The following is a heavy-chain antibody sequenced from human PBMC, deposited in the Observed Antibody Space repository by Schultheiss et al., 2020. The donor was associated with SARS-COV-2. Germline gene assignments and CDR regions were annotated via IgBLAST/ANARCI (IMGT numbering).Heavy chain of an antibody. J-gene: IGHJ4*02. V-gene: IGHV4-61*02. CDR1: GGSISSGSYY. CDR3: ARHDWLTGYEGDY. D-gene: IGHD3-9*01. Sequence: SETLSLTCTVSGGSISSGSYYWSWIRQPAGKGLEWIGRIYTSGSTNYNPSLKSRVTISVDTSKNQFSLKLSSVTAADTAVYYCARHDWLTGYEGDYWGQGTLVTVSS. CDR2: IYTSGST.